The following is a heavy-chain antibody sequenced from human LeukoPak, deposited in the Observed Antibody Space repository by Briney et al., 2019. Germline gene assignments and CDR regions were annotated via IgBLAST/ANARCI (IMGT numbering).Heavy chain of an antibody. D-gene: IGHD3-10*01. CDR2: ISYDGSNK. CDR3: AREIRHYFDY. V-gene: IGHV3-30*19. CDR1: GFTFSNYG. Sequence: PGRSLRLSCVASGFTFSNYGMHWVRQAPGKGLEWVAVISYDGSNKYYADSVKGRFTISRDNSKNTLYLQMNSLRAEDTAVYYCAREIRHYFDYWGQGTLVTVSS. J-gene: IGHJ4*02.